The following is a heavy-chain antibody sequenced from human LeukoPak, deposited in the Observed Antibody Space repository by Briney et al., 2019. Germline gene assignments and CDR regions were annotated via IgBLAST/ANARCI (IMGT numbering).Heavy chain of an antibody. V-gene: IGHV3-23*01. J-gene: IGHJ4*02. D-gene: IGHD2-2*01. CDR3: AKGPCSSTSCSFDY. Sequence: PGGSLRLSCAASGFTFSSYAMSWVRQAPGKGLEWVSAISGSGGSTYYADSVKGRFTISRDNSKNTLYLQMNSLRAEDTAVYYRAKGPCSSTSCSFDYWGQGTLVTISS. CDR1: GFTFSSYA. CDR2: ISGSGGST.